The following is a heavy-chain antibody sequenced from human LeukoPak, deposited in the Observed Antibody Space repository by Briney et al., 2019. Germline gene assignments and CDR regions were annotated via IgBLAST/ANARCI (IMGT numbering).Heavy chain of an antibody. V-gene: IGHV5-51*01. Sequence: GESLKSFCKGSGYCIFSYCIVWVRQMAGKGLEGLGIIFPGDSDTRYCPSFQGHVIIFSSNSISNAYPQWSSLKASDTAMYYCARHDRGSYHSDFQHWGQGTLDTVP. CDR2: IFPGDSDT. CDR3: ARHDRGSYHSDFQH. D-gene: IGHD1-26*01. CDR1: GYCIFSYC. J-gene: IGHJ1*01.